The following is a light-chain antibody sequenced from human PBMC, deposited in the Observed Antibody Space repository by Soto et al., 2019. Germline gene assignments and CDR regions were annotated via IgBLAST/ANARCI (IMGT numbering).Light chain of an antibody. CDR2: GAS. CDR3: QQSSRTPIT. Sequence: IQLTQSPASLSASVGDRVTITCRASKGMSTYLAWYQQKPGKAPTLLIYGASSLQSGVPSRFSGSGSGTDFTLAINSLQPEDFATYYCQQSSRTPITFGQGTRLEIK. CDR1: KGMSTY. V-gene: IGKV1-39*01. J-gene: IGKJ5*01.